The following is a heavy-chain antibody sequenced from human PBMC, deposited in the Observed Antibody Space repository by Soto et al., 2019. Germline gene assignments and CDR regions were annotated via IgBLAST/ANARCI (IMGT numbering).Heavy chain of an antibody. D-gene: IGHD2-2*01. Sequence: LSLTCAVSSGSISSSNWWSWVRQPPGKGLEWIGEIYHSGSTNYNPSLKSRVTISVDKSKNQFSLKLSSVTAADTAVYYCAAYCSSTSCQPDNYMDVWGKGTTVTVSS. CDR1: SGSISSSNW. V-gene: IGHV4-4*02. CDR2: IYHSGST. CDR3: AAYCSSTSCQPDNYMDV. J-gene: IGHJ6*03.